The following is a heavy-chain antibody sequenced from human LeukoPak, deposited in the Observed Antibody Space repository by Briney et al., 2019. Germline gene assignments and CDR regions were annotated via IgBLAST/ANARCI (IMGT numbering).Heavy chain of an antibody. CDR2: IKQDGSEK. CDR1: GFTFSSYW. V-gene: IGHV3-7*03. D-gene: IGHD6-19*01. J-gene: IGHJ4*02. CDR3: AKDRDDNGQSTAKQWLTERYFDY. Sequence: PGGSLRLSCAASGFTFSSYWMSWVRQAPGKGLEWVANIKQDGSEKYYVDSVKGRFTISRDNAKNSLYLQMNSLRAEDTAVYYCAKDRDDNGQSTAKQWLTERYFDYWGQGTLVTVSS.